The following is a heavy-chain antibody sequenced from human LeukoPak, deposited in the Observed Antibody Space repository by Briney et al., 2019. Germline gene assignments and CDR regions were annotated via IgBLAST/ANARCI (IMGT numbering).Heavy chain of an antibody. J-gene: IGHJ5*02. D-gene: IGHD3-22*01. CDR3: ARRFYYDPPFDP. CDR2: INHSGST. Sequence: SETLSLTCAVYGGSFSGYYWSWIRQSPGKGLEWIGEINHSGSTNYNPSLKSRVTISVDTSKNQFSLKLSSVTAADTAVYYCARRFYYDPPFDPWGRGTLVTVSS. CDR1: GGSFSGYY. V-gene: IGHV4-34*01.